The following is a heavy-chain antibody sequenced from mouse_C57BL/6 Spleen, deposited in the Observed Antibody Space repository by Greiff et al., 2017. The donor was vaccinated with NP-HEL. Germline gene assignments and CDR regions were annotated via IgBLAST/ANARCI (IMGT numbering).Heavy chain of an antibody. CDR1: GFSLTSYG. CDR2: IWRGGST. D-gene: IGHD1-1*01. V-gene: IGHV2-5*01. CDR3: AIIYYYGSSYDYAMDY. Sequence: VKVVESGPGLVQPSQSLSITCTVSGFSLTSYGVHWVRQSPGKGLEWLGVIWRGGSTDYNAAFMSRLSITKDNSKSQVFFKMNSLQADDTTIYYCAIIYYYGSSYDYAMDYWGQGTSVTVSS. J-gene: IGHJ4*01.